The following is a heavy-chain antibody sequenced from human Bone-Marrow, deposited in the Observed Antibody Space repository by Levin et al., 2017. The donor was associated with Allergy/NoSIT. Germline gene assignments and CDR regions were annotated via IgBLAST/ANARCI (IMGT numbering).Heavy chain of an antibody. CDR1: GFTFSTYG. V-gene: IGHV3-30*18. J-gene: IGHJ4*02. CDR2: ISYDGSSK. Sequence: GESLKISCAASGFTFSTYGMHWVRQAPGKGLEWVAVISYDGSSKNYADSVKGRFTISRDNSINTLYLQLNSLRAEDTAVYYCAKSMVLPFDYWGQGTLVTVSS. D-gene: IGHD3-10*01. CDR3: AKSMVLPFDY.